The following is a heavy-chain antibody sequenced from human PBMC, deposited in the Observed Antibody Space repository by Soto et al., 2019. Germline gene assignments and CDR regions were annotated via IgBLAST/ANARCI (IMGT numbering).Heavy chain of an antibody. CDR2: ISYSGST. Sequence: SETLSLTCTVSGASIISTSYFWGWIRQPSGKGLEWIGTISYSGSTFYNPSLKSQVTISVDASKNQFSLKLSSVTAADSAVYYCAALLGHCTGGTRFFRWFDSRGQATLVTVSS. V-gene: IGHV4-39*01. CDR1: GASIISTSYF. CDR3: AALLGHCTGGTRFFRWFDS. D-gene: IGHD2-8*02. J-gene: IGHJ5*01.